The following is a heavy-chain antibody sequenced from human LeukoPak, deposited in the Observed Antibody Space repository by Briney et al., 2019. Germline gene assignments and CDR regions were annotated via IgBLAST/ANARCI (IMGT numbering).Heavy chain of an antibody. CDR1: GGSISSSSYY. V-gene: IGHV4-61*05. D-gene: IGHD5-24*01. J-gene: IGHJ3*01. CDR2: IYYTGST. CDR3: ARGGYNLDAFDV. Sequence: SETPSLTCTVSGGSISSSSYYWNWIRQPPGKGLEWIGYIYYTGSTKYNPSLKSRLTISVDTSKNQFSLKLSSVTAADTAVYYCARGGYNLDAFDVWGQGTMVTVSS.